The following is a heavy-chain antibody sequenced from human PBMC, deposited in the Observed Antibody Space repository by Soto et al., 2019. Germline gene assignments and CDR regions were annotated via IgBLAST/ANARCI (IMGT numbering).Heavy chain of an antibody. D-gene: IGHD2-15*01. J-gene: IGHJ4*02. CDR2: IIPMFAAS. CDR3: ARGGIVAVPAALSSYHDYTNYRFGS. Sequence: QVQLAQSGAELRKPGSSVKVSCGASGGSFSDFAFSWVGQAPGQGLEWMGGIIPMFAASKYAQRCQDRVTITADESTNTVYLGLSSLTSYDTATYYCARGGIVAVPAALSSYHDYTNYRFGSCGQGTLVTVSS. V-gene: IGHV1-69*01. CDR1: GGSFSDFA.